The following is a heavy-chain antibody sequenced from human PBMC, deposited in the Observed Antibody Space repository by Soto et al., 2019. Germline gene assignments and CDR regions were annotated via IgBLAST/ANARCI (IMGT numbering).Heavy chain of an antibody. Sequence: ASVKVSCKASGYTFTGYYMHWVRQAPGQGLEWMGWINPNSGGTNYAQKFQGWVTMTRDTSISTAYMELSRLRSDDTAVYYCARDPIGYYGSGSYYDYWGQGTLVTVS. CDR1: GYTFTGYY. J-gene: IGHJ4*02. V-gene: IGHV1-2*04. CDR3: ARDPIGYYGSGSYYDY. D-gene: IGHD3-10*01. CDR2: INPNSGGT.